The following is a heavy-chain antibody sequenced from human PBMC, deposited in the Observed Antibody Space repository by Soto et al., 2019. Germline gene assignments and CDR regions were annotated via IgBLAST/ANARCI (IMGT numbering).Heavy chain of an antibody. D-gene: IGHD1-1*01. CDR1: GGSISSSSYY. V-gene: IGHV4-39*01. CDR2: IYYSGST. Sequence: QLQLQESGPGLVKPSETLSLTCTVSGGSISSSSYYWGWIRQPPGKGLEWIGSIYYSGSTYYNPSLKGRVTISVDTSKNQFSLKLSSVTAADTAVYYCARRSQTGTTNYWGQGTLVTVSS. J-gene: IGHJ4*02. CDR3: ARRSQTGTTNY.